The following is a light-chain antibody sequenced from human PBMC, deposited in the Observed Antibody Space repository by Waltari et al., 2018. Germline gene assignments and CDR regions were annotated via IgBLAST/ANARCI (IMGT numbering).Light chain of an antibody. J-gene: IGLJ2*01. V-gene: IGLV1-47*01. CDR2: RNT. CDR1: HSNIGSNF. CDR3: AAWDDSLSGRV. Sequence: QSVLTQPPSMSGIPGQRVTISCSGSHSNIGSNFVHWYQQFPGMAPQLLIFRNTQRPSGVPDRFSASKAGASASLAISGLRSEDEADYYCAAWDDSLSGRVFGGGTKLTV.